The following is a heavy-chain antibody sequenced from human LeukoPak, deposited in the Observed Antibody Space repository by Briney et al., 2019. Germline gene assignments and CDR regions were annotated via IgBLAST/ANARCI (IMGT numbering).Heavy chain of an antibody. V-gene: IGHV3-7*04. D-gene: IGHD3-10*01. Sequence: GGSPRLSCAVSGFTFSSYWMTWVRQAPGKGLEWVGNINQDGSAKYYVDSVKGRFTISRDNAKNSLCLQLNSLRAEDTAVYYCARDGYATGSHDYWGQGALVTVSS. J-gene: IGHJ4*02. CDR2: INQDGSAK. CDR1: GFTFSSYW. CDR3: ARDGYATGSHDY.